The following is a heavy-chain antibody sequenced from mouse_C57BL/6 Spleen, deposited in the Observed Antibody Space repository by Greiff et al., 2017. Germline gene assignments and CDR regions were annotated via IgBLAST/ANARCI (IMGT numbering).Heavy chain of an antibody. Sequence: EVKLQQSGPGLVKPSQSLSLTCSVTGYSITSGYYCNWIRQLPGNKLEWMGYIRYDGSNNYNPYLKNPTPITLDTSRNQFFLKLNSVTTEDAATYYCARGSLGGDFMDDWGQGTSVTVSS. CDR3: ARGSLGGDFMDD. J-gene: IGHJ4*01. CDR1: GYSITSGYY. D-gene: IGHD3-3*01. V-gene: IGHV3-6*01. CDR2: IRYDGSN.